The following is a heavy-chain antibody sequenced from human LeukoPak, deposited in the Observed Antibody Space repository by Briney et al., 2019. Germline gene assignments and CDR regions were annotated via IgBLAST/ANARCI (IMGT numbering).Heavy chain of an antibody. J-gene: IGHJ4*02. CDR2: INSDGSTT. Sequence: GGSLRLSCAASGFTFSSYWMHWVRQVPGKGLVWVSRINSDGSTTTYADSVKGRSSMSRDNAKNTLFLQMNSLTAEDTAVYYCARGPPQVSFGYDWGQGTLVTVSS. V-gene: IGHV3-74*01. CDR3: ARGPPQVSFGYD. CDR1: GFTFSSYW. D-gene: IGHD5-18*01.